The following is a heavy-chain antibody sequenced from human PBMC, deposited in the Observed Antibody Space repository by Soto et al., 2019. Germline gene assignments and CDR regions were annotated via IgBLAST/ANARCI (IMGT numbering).Heavy chain of an antibody. D-gene: IGHD1-7*01. J-gene: IGHJ6*02. CDR1: GYTFTSYA. Sequence: SAVKVSCKASGYTFTSYAMHWVRQAPGQRLEWMGWINAGNGNTKYSQKFQGRGTMTRDTSANTAYMELSRMSSDDTAVYYCARVTGTAASYYYYYGMDVWGQGTTVSVS. CDR3: ARVTGTAASYYYYYGMDV. V-gene: IGHV1-3*01. CDR2: INAGNGNT.